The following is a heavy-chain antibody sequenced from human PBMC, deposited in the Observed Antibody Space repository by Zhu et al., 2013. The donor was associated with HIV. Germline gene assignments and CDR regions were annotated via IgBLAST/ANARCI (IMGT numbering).Heavy chain of an antibody. CDR3: ARVSGVXMRELWYFDY. CDR1: GYTLTNYY. CDR2: INAGGGST. D-gene: IGHD3-10*01. J-gene: IGHJ4*02. V-gene: IGHV1-46*01. Sequence: QVQLVQSGAEAKKPGASVKVSCRASGYTLTNYYMHWVRQAPGQGLEWMGIINAGGGSTTYAQIFQGRLTMTRDTSTSTVYMELRSLRFDDTAVYYCARVSGVXMRELWYFDYWGQGTLVTGLL.